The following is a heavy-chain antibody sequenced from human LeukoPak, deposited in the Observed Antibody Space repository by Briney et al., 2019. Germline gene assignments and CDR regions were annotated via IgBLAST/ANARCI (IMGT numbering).Heavy chain of an antibody. CDR2: IKQDGSET. V-gene: IGHV3-7*01. CDR3: ARDGELGTPADAFAI. D-gene: IGHD1-7*01. CDR1: GYTFRSYW. Sequence: GGSLRLSCAGSGYTFRSYWMTWVRQYPGKGLEWVGNIKQDGSETYYADSVKGRFTISRDNAKRSLYLQMNSLRAEDTAVYYCARDGELGTPADAFAIWGQRTMVTVSS. J-gene: IGHJ3*02.